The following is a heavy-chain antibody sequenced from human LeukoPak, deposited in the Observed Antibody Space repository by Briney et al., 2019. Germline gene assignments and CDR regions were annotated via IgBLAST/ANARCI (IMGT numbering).Heavy chain of an antibody. CDR3: ARDLYYYGSGSSIFDP. CDR1: GYTFNTYG. V-gene: IGHV1-2*02. J-gene: IGHJ5*02. CDR2: INPNSGGT. Sequence: ASVKVSCKASGYTFNTYGITWVRQAPGQGLEWMGWINPNSGGTNYAQKFQGRVTMTRDTSISTAYMELSRLRSDDTAVYYCARDLYYYGSGSSIFDPWGQGTLVTVSS. D-gene: IGHD3-10*01.